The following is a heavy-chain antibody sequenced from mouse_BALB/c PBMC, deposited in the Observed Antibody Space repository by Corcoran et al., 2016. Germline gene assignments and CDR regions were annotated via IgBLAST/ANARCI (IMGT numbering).Heavy chain of an antibody. J-gene: IGHJ3*01. CDR3: ARGGRANGDAFAY. CDR2: INPYNDGT. D-gene: IGHD4-1*02. CDR1: GYTFTSYV. Sequence: EVQLQQSGPELVKPGASVKMSCKASGYTFTSYVMHWVKQKPGQGLEWIGYINPYNDGTKYNEKFKGKATLTSDKSSSTAYMELSSLTSEDSAVYYCARGGRANGDAFAYGGQGTLFTFSA. V-gene: IGHV1S136*01.